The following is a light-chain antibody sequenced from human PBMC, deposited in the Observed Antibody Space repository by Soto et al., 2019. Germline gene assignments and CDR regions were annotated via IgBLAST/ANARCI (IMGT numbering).Light chain of an antibody. V-gene: IGKV3-20*01. CDR1: QSVGSNY. Sequence: EIVLTQSPGTLSLSPGQRATLSCRASQSVGSNYLAWYQQKPGQAPKLLIYWASTRESGVPDRFSGSGSGTDFTLTITSLQAEDVAVYYCQQYESTPPTFGQGTKLEIK. J-gene: IGKJ2*01. CDR3: QQYESTPPT. CDR2: WAS.